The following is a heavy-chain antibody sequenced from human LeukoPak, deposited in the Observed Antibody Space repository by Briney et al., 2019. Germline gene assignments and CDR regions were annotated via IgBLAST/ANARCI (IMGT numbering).Heavy chain of an antibody. CDR2: ISGSGGST. D-gene: IGHD3-3*01. CDR1: GFTFSSYA. J-gene: IGHJ4*02. Sequence: PGGSLRLSCAASGFTFSSYAMSWVRQAPGKGLEWVSAISGSGGSTYYADSVKGRFTISRDNSKNTLYLQMNSLRAEDTAVYYCAKVADFWSGSRKAYFDYWGQGTLVTVSS. V-gene: IGHV3-23*01. CDR3: AKVADFWSGSRKAYFDY.